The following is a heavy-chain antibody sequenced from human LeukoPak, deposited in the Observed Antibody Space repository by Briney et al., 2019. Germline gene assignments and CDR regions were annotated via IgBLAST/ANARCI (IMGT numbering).Heavy chain of an antibody. CDR3: ARSQTTMIVVVMPYYFDY. V-gene: IGHV1-46*01. CDR2: INPSGGST. D-gene: IGHD3-22*01. J-gene: IGHJ4*02. CDR1: GYTFTSYY. Sequence: ASVKVSCKASGYTFTSYYTHWVRQAPGQGLEWMGIINPSGGSTSYAQKFQGRVTMTRDTSTSTVYMELSSLRSEDTAAYYCARSQTTMIVVVMPYYFDYWGQGTLVTVSS.